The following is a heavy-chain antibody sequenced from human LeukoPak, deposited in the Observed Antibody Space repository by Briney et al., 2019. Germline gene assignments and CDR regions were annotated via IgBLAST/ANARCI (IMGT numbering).Heavy chain of an antibody. J-gene: IGHJ4*02. CDR3: ARDWIDRSLDY. Sequence: GGSLILSCAASGFTFSDYGIHWVRQAPGKGLEWVTVLSPHGNYEYYADSVQGRFTISRDDSKNTVSLQMNSLRDEDTAVYYCARDWIDRSLDYWGQGTLVTVSS. D-gene: IGHD2-2*03. V-gene: IGHV3-33*01. CDR2: LSPHGNYE. CDR1: GFTFSDYG.